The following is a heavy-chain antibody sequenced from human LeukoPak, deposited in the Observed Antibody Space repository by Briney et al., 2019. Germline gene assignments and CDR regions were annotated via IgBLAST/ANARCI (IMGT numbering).Heavy chain of an antibody. CDR3: ARDHNYAFDN. J-gene: IGHJ4*02. Sequence: GGSLRLSCAASGFTFSSYAMSWVRQAPGKGLEWVAGISGSGGSTNYADSVKGRFTISGDNAKNSLYLQMNSLRVEDTAVYYCARDHNYAFDNWGQGTLVTVSS. V-gene: IGHV3-23*01. CDR1: GFTFSSYA. CDR2: ISGSGGST. D-gene: IGHD1-1*01.